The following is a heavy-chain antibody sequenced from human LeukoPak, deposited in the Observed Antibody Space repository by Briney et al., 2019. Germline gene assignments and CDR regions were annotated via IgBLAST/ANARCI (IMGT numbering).Heavy chain of an antibody. J-gene: IGHJ5*02. CDR1: GGTFSSYA. D-gene: IGHD3-3*01. Sequence: ASVKVSCKASGGTFSSYAISWVRQAPGQGLEWMGGIIPIFGTANYAQKFQGRVTITADESTSTAYMELSSLRSEDTAVYYCAESITIFGVVLGSWFDPWGQGTLVTVSS. V-gene: IGHV1-69*13. CDR2: IIPIFGTA. CDR3: AESITIFGVVLGSWFDP.